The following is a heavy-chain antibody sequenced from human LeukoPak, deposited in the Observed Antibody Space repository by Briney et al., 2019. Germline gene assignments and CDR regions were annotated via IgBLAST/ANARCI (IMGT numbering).Heavy chain of an antibody. J-gene: IGHJ6*03. V-gene: IGHV3-30*04. D-gene: IGHD2-15*01. Sequence: SGGSLRLSCAASGFTFSSYAMHWVRQAPGKGLEWVAVISYDGSNKYYADSVKGRFTVSRDNSKNTLYLQVNSLRAEDTALYYCARDSKFCSGGSCYSGPYYHYYYYMDVWGKGTTVTVSS. CDR1: GFTFSSYA. CDR3: ARDSKFCSGGSCYSGPYYHYYYYMDV. CDR2: ISYDGSNK.